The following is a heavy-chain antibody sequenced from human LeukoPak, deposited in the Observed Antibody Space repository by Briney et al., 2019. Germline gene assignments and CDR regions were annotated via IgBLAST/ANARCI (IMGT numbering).Heavy chain of an antibody. V-gene: IGHV4-34*01. CDR3: AGGRVWRQLVGARPYYYGMDV. D-gene: IGHD6-13*01. Sequence: SETLSLTCAVYGGSFSGYYWSWIRQPPGKGLEWIGEINHSGSTNYNPSLKSRVTISVDTSKNQFSLKLSSVTAADTAVYYCAGGRVWRQLVGARPYYYGMDVWGKGTTVTVSS. CDR1: GGSFSGYY. CDR2: INHSGST. J-gene: IGHJ6*04.